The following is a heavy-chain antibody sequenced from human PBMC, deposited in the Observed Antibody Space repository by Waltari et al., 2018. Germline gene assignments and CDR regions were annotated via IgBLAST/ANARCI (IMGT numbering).Heavy chain of an antibody. CDR1: GYTFTSYY. J-gene: IGHJ4*02. CDR2: INPSGGST. V-gene: IGHV1-46*01. CDR3: ARGRRNYYDSSGYWLY. Sequence: QVQLVQSGAEVKKPGASVKASCKASGYTFTSYYMHWVRQAPGQGLEWMGIINPSGGSTSYAQKFQGRVTMTRDTSTSTVYMELSSLRSEDTAVYYCARGRRNYYDSSGYWLYWGQGTLVTVSS. D-gene: IGHD3-22*01.